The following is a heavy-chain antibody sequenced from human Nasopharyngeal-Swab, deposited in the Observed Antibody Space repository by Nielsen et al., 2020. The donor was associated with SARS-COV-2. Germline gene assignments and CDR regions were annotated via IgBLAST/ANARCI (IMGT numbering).Heavy chain of an antibody. J-gene: IGHJ3*02. CDR2: IIPIFGTA. CDR3: ARYNLGATPRAFDI. Sequence: SVKVSCKASGGSFSSYAISWVPQAPGQGLEWMGGIIPIFGTANYAQKFQGRVTITADESTSTAYMELSSLRSEDTAVYYCARYNLGATPRAFDIWGQGTMVTVSS. D-gene: IGHD1-26*01. V-gene: IGHV1-69*13. CDR1: GGSFSSYA.